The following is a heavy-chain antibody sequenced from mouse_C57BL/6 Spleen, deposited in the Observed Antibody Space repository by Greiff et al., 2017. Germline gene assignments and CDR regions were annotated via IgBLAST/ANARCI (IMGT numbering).Heavy chain of an antibody. Sequence: VQLQQSGAELLKPGASVKISCKASGYAFSSYCLNWVKQRPGKGLEWIGQFFPGVVVPTYNGKFKGKAPLTADKSSSTAYMQLSSLTSEDSAVYFCARGVITTVVADARDYWGQGTSVTVSS. V-gene: IGHV1-80*01. D-gene: IGHD1-1*01. J-gene: IGHJ4*01. CDR3: ARGVITTVVADARDY. CDR2: FFPGVVVP. CDR1: GYAFSSYC.